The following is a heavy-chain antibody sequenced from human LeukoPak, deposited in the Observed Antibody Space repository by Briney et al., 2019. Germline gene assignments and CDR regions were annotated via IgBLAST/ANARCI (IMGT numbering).Heavy chain of an antibody. Sequence: SETLSLTCTVSGGSISTSSSYWGWLRQPPGMRLEWIGTMYYSGSTYYNPSLKSRVTISVDTSKNQFSLKLSSVTAADTAVYYCAKGYSSGWSFHYYYIDVWGKGTTVTVSS. V-gene: IGHV4-39*01. J-gene: IGHJ6*03. CDR2: MYYSGST. CDR3: AKGYSSGWSFHYYYIDV. CDR1: GGSISTSSSY. D-gene: IGHD6-19*01.